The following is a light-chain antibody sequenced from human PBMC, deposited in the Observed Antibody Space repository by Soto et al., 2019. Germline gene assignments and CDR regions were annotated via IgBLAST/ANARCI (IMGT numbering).Light chain of an antibody. J-gene: IGLJ3*02. CDR2: YDD. V-gene: IGLV1-36*01. CDR1: SSNIGNHA. CDR3: AAWDDSLNGPM. Sequence: QSALTQPPSVSEAPRQRVTISCSGSSSNIGNHAVSWYQLLPGKAPKLVIYYDDLVPSGVSDRFSGSKSGTSASLAISGLQSEDEADYYCAAWDDSLNGPMFGGGTKLTVL.